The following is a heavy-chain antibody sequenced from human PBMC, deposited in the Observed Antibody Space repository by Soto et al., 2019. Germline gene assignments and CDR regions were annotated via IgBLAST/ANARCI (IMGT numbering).Heavy chain of an antibody. CDR3: AREKGYCSGGSCSIFDY. J-gene: IGHJ4*02. Sequence: SVKVSCKASGGTFSSYAISWVRQAPGQGLEWMGGIIPIFGTANYAQKFQGRVTITADESTSTAYMELSSLRSEDTAVYYCAREKGYCSGGSCSIFDYWGQGALVTVSS. CDR2: IIPIFGTA. CDR1: GGTFSSYA. V-gene: IGHV1-69*13. D-gene: IGHD2-15*01.